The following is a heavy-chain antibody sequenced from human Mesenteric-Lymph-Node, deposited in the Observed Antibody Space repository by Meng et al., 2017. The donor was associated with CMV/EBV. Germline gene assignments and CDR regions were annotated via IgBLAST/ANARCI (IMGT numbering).Heavy chain of an antibody. CDR1: GGSISSYY. CDR2: IYYSGST. V-gene: IGHV4-59*01. J-gene: IGHJ5*02. Sequence: GSLRLSCTVSGGSISSYYWSWIRQPPGKGLEWIGYIYYSGSTNYNPSLKSRITISVDTSKNQSSLKLSSVTAADTAVYYCARQAVVVPAASWFDPWGQGTLVTVSS. D-gene: IGHD2-2*01. CDR3: ARQAVVVPAASWFDP.